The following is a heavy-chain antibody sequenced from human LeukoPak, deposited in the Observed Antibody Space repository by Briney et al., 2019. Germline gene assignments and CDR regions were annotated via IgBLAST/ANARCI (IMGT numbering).Heavy chain of an antibody. J-gene: IGHJ5*02. Sequence: ASVKVSCKASGYTFTSYGISWVRQAPGQGLEWMGWISAYNGNTNYAQKLQGRVTMTTDTSTSTAYMELRSLRSEDTAVYYCERDNSVRDEAWWFNPWGQGTLVTVSS. CDR2: ISAYNGNT. CDR3: ERDNSVRDEAWWFNP. D-gene: IGHD5-24*01. CDR1: GYTFTSYG. V-gene: IGHV1-18*01.